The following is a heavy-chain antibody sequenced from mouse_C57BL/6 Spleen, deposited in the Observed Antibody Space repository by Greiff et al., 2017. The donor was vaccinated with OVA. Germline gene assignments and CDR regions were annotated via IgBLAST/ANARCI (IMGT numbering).Heavy chain of an antibody. Sequence: QVHVKQSGAELARPGASVKMSCKASGYTFTSYTMHWVKQRPGQGLEWIGYINPSSGYTKYNQKFKDKATLTADKSSSTAYMQLSSLTSEDSAVYYCARSGTGGGYFDYWGQGTTLTVSS. V-gene: IGHV1-4*01. CDR1: GYTFTSYT. CDR2: INPSSGYT. CDR3: ARSGTGGGYFDY. D-gene: IGHD4-1*01. J-gene: IGHJ2*01.